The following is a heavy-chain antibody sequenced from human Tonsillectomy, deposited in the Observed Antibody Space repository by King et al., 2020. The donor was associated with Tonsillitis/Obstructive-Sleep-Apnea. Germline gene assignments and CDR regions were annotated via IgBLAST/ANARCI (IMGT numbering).Heavy chain of an antibody. D-gene: IGHD5-24*01. Sequence: QLVQSGGGVVQPGRSLRLSCAASGFTFSSYGMHWVRQAPGKGLEWVAVIWYDGSNKYYADSVKGRFTISRDNSKNTLYLQMNSLRAEDTAVYYCARGRMAAGGYYYYMDVWGKGTTVTVSS. V-gene: IGHV3-33*01. J-gene: IGHJ6*03. CDR3: ARGRMAAGGYYYYMDV. CDR2: IWYDGSNK. CDR1: GFTFSSYG.